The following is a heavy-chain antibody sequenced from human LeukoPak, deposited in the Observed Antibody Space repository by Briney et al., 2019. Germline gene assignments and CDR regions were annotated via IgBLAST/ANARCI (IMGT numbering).Heavy chain of an antibody. D-gene: IGHD3-22*01. Sequence: PGGSLRLSCAASGFTFSSYGMHWVRQAPSKGLEWVAVISYDGSNKYYADSVKGRFTISRDNSKNTLYLQMNSLRAEDTAVYYCAKNSASYYDSSGYLVWGQGTLVTVSS. CDR1: GFTFSSYG. CDR2: ISYDGSNK. V-gene: IGHV3-30*18. J-gene: IGHJ4*02. CDR3: AKNSASYYDSSGYLV.